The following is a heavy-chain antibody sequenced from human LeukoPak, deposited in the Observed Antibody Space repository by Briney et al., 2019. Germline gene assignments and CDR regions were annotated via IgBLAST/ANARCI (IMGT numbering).Heavy chain of an antibody. D-gene: IGHD6-19*01. J-gene: IGHJ4*02. CDR3: ARDGSSSGWYAYYFDY. Sequence: GGSLRLSCAASGFTVSSNYMSWVRQAPGKGLEWVSVLYTGGSTYYADSVKGRFTISRDNSKNTLYLQMNSLRAEDTAVYYCARDGSSSGWYAYYFDYWGQGTLVTVSS. CDR2: LYTGGST. CDR1: GFTVSSNY. V-gene: IGHV3-53*05.